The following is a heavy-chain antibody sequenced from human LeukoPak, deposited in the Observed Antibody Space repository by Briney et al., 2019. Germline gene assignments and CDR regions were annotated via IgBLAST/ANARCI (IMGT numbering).Heavy chain of an antibody. Sequence: PSETLSVTSTVSGVSINTYYWSWIRQPAGKGLEWVGLIFTGGGTNYNPSLKSRVTMSVDTSKNQFFLKSSSVIRADTAVYYCARSFTIFENWYFDLWGRGTLVTVSS. CDR1: GVSINTYY. D-gene: IGHD3-3*01. CDR2: IFTGGGT. J-gene: IGHJ2*01. V-gene: IGHV4-4*07. CDR3: ARSFTIFENWYFDL.